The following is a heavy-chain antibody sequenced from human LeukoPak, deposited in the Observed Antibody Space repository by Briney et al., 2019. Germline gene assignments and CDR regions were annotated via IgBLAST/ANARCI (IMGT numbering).Heavy chain of an antibody. D-gene: IGHD1-26*01. J-gene: IGHJ5*02. CDR1: GFTFSSYA. CDR2: ISGSGGST. CDR3: TSGGHYFDP. Sequence: GGSLRLSCAASGFTFSSYAMSWVRQAPGKGLEWVSAISGSGGSTYYADSVKGRFTISRDNSKNTLYLQMNSLKTEDTVVYSCTSGGHYFDPWGQGTLVTVSS. V-gene: IGHV3-23*01.